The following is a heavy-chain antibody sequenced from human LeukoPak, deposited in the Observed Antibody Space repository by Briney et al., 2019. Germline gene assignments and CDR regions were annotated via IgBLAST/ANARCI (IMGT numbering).Heavy chain of an antibody. Sequence: GGSLRLSCAASGFTFSSYAMSWVRQAPGKGLEWVSAISGSGGSTYYADSVKGRFTISRDNSKNTLYLQVNSLRAEDTAVYYCAKDQYSSDNFDYWGQGTLVTVSS. CDR2: ISGSGGST. V-gene: IGHV3-23*01. D-gene: IGHD6-19*01. CDR3: AKDQYSSDNFDY. CDR1: GFTFSSYA. J-gene: IGHJ4*02.